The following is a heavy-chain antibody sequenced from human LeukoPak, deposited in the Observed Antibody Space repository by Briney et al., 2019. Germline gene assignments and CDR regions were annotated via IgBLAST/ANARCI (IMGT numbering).Heavy chain of an antibody. CDR1: GGSISSYY. CDR2: IYCSGST. CDR3: ARVTTAYFDY. V-gene: IGHV4-59*01. J-gene: IGHJ4*02. Sequence: SETLSLTCTVSGGSISSYYWSWIRQPPGKGLEWIGYIYCSGSTNYNPSLKSRVTISVDTSKNQFSLKLSSVTAADTAVYYCARVTTAYFDYWGQGTLVTVSS. D-gene: IGHD3-22*01.